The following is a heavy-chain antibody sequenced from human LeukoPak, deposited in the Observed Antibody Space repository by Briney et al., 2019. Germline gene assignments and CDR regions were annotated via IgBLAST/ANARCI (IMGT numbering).Heavy chain of an antibody. Sequence: PSETLSLTCTVTGTSIRSGSYYWNWIRQAAGKGLEWIGRMYIGGRTTYNPSLKSRVTISLETTENQFSLRLRSVTAADTAVYYCAREGIAVADTYYYYYMDVWGKGTWVTVSS. D-gene: IGHD6-19*01. CDR3: AREGIAVADTYYYYYMDV. V-gene: IGHV4-61*02. CDR1: GTSIRSGSYY. J-gene: IGHJ6*03. CDR2: MYIGGRT.